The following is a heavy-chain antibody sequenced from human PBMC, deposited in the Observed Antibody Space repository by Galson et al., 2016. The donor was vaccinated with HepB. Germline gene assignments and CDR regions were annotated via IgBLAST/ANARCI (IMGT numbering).Heavy chain of an antibody. J-gene: IGHJ4*02. CDR2: VSYDARNK. CDR3: ARIEPNSSSCDY. D-gene: IGHD6-6*01. V-gene: IGHV3-30*04. Sequence: SLRLSCATSGFTFSKFAMHWVRQAPGKGLEWVAFVSYDARNKYYADSVRGRFTISRDNSKNTLYVQMDSLRPEDTAVYYCARIEPNSSSCDYWGQGTLVTVSS. CDR1: GFTFSKFA.